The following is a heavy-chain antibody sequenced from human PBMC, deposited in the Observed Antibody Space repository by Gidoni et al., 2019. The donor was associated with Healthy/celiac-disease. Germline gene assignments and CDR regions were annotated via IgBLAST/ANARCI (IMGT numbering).Heavy chain of an antibody. V-gene: IGHV3-74*01. D-gene: IGHD7-27*01. CDR2: INSDGSST. J-gene: IGHJ4*02. CDR3: ARGPLTGMGLGLVDY. CDR1: GFTFSSYW. Sequence: EVQLVESGGGLVQPGGSLRLSCAASGFTFSSYWMHWVRQAPGKGLVWVSRINSDGSSTSYADSVKGRFTISRDNAKNTLYLQMNSLRAEDTAVYYCARGPLTGMGLGLVDYWGQGTLVTVSS.